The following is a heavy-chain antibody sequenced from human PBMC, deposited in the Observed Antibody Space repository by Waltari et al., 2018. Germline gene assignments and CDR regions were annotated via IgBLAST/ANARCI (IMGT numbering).Heavy chain of an antibody. CDR2: ISRDEKNT. D-gene: IGHD3-22*01. Sequence: VQLVESGGGVVKPGRSLRLSCSASGFTFTLYVIKLFRQAQGKGLEWVAVISRDEKNTYYADSVKGRFTVSRDNSKNTIYLQMNSLKTEDTAVYYCAREDYYDRGRIGANFDYWGQGTLVTVSS. CDR1: GFTFTLYV. J-gene: IGHJ4*02. CDR3: AREDYYDRGRIGANFDY. V-gene: IGHV3-30*03.